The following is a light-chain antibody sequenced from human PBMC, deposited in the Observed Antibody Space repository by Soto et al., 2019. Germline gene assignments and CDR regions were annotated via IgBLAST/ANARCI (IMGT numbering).Light chain of an antibody. Sequence: EIVMTQYPATLSVSPGESATLSCRASQSVSRNVAWYQQKPGQAPRLLIHDASTRATGISVRFSGSGSGTEFTLTISSLQSEDFAVYYCQQYNNWLWTFGQGTKVEIK. CDR2: DAS. CDR1: QSVSRN. CDR3: QQYNNWLWT. J-gene: IGKJ1*01. V-gene: IGKV3-15*01.